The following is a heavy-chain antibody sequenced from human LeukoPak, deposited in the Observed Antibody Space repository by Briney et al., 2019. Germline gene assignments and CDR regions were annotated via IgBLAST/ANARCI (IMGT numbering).Heavy chain of an antibody. CDR2: INHSGST. CDR3: ASWAAGATHLYFDY. V-gene: IGHV4-34*01. CDR1: GGSFSGYY. D-gene: IGHD6-13*01. J-gene: IGHJ4*02. Sequence: PSETLSLTCAVYGGSFSGYYWSWIRQPPGKGLEWIGEINHSGSTNYNPSLKSRVTISVDTSKNQFSLKLSSVTAADTAVYYCASWAAGATHLYFDYWGQGTLVTVSS.